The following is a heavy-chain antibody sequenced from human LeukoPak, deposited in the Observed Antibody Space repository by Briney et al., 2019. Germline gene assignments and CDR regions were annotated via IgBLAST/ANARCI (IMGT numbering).Heavy chain of an antibody. V-gene: IGHV3-23*01. Sequence: PGGSLRLSCAASGFTFSSYAMSWVRQAPGKGLEWVSAISGSGGSTYYADSVKGRFTISRDNSKNTLYLQMNSLRAEDTAVYYCAKDLEIVVVITRHFDYWGQGTLVTVSS. CDR2: ISGSGGST. CDR3: AKDLEIVVVITRHFDY. J-gene: IGHJ4*02. CDR1: GFTFSSYA. D-gene: IGHD3-22*01.